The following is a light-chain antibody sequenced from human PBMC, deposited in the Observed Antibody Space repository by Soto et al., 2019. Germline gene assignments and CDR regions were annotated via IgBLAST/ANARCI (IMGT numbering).Light chain of an antibody. Sequence: EIVLTQSPGTLSLSPGERATLSCRASQSLSSSYLAWYQQRPGQAPRLLIYGASARATGIPDRFSGSGSGTDFTLTISRLEPEDFAVYYGQQYGSSPLFTFGPGTKVDIK. J-gene: IGKJ3*01. V-gene: IGKV3-20*01. CDR2: GAS. CDR3: QQYGSSPLFT. CDR1: QSLSSSY.